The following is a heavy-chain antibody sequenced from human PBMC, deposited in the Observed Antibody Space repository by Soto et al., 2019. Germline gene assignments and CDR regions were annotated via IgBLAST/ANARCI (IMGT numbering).Heavy chain of an antibody. CDR2: IYPGDSDT. Sequence: LGESLKISCKGSGYSFTSYWIGWVRQMPGKGLEWMGIIYPGDSDTRYSPSFQGQVTISADKSISTAYLQWSSLKASDTAMYYCARRVYGSGSYYKPFDIWGQGTMVTVSS. CDR1: GYSFTSYW. V-gene: IGHV5-51*01. J-gene: IGHJ3*02. D-gene: IGHD3-10*01. CDR3: ARRVYGSGSYYKPFDI.